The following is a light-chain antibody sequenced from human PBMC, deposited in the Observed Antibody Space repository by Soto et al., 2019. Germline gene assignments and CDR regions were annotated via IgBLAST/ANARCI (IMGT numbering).Light chain of an antibody. CDR3: CSYAGSYTYV. CDR1: SSVVGGYNF. J-gene: IGLJ1*01. Sequence: QSALTQPRSVSGSPGQSVTISCTGTSSVVGGYNFASWYQQHPGKAPKLMIYDVTKRPSGVPDRFSASKSGNTASLTISGLQAEDEADYYCCSYAGSYTYVFGTGTKVTVL. CDR2: DVT. V-gene: IGLV2-11*01.